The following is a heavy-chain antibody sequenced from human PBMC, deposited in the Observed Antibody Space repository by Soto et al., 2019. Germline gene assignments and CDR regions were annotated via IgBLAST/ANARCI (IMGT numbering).Heavy chain of an antibody. D-gene: IGHD3-22*01. CDR3: ARADRPNYYDSSGYSRPIFDY. J-gene: IGHJ4*02. Sequence: SETLSLTCTVSGGSISSGGYYWSWIRQHPGKGLEWIGYIYYSGSTYYNPSLKSRVTISVDTSKNQFSLKLSSVTAADTAVYYCARADRPNYYDSSGYSRPIFDYWGQGTLVTVSS. CDR2: IYYSGST. V-gene: IGHV4-31*03. CDR1: GGSISSGGYY.